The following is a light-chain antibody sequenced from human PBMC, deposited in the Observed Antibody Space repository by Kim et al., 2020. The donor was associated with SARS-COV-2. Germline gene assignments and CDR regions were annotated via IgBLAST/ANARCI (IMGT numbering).Light chain of an antibody. CDR2: RNN. Sequence: ELTQPPSASGTPGQRVTISCSGSSSNIGSNYVYWYQQLPGTAPKLLIYRNNQRPSGVPDQFSGSKSGNSASLAISGLRSEDEADYYCAAWDDSLSGVVFGGGTQLTVL. CDR3: AAWDDSLSGVV. V-gene: IGLV1-47*01. CDR1: SSNIGSNY. J-gene: IGLJ2*01.